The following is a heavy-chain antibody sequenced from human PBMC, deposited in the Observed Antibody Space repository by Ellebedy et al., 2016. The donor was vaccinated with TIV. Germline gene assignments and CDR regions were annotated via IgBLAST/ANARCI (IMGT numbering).Heavy chain of an antibody. CDR2: ISGSGGST. CDR1: GLTFSSYA. Sequence: GESLKISXAASGLTFSSYAMSWVRQAPGRRLEWVSAISGSGGSTHYVDSVRGRFTISRDNSKNTLYLQMTSLRAEDTAVYYCARAPTAIFAHFYYYYYYMDVWGKGTTVTASS. J-gene: IGHJ6*03. V-gene: IGHV3-23*01. D-gene: IGHD2-21*02. CDR3: ARAPTAIFAHFYYYYYYMDV.